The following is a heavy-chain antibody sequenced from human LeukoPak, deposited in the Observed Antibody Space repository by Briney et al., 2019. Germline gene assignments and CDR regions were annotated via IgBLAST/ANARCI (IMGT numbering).Heavy chain of an antibody. CDR1: GGSIINYY. CDR2: IFSSGST. J-gene: IGHJ3*02. D-gene: IGHD2-2*01. CDR3: ARRKVLPTAVDAFDI. Sequence: SETLSLTCTVSGGSIINYYWSWVRQPAGKGLEWIGRIFSSGSTDHSPSLKSRVTMSVDTSKNQFSLKLTSMTAADTAVYYCARRKVLPTAVDAFDIWGQGTMVTVSS. V-gene: IGHV4-4*07.